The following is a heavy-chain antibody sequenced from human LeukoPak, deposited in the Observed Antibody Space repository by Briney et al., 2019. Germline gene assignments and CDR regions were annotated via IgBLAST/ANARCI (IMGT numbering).Heavy chain of an antibody. CDR2: INPSGGST. Sequence: GASVKVSCKASGYTFTSYGISWVRQAPGQGLEWMGIINPSGGSTSYAQKFQGRVTMTRDTSTSTVYMELSSLRADDTAVYYCARSDFWSGYYSPYYYYYCMDVWGKGTTVTVSS. CDR1: GYTFTSYG. J-gene: IGHJ6*03. CDR3: ARSDFWSGYYSPYYYYYCMDV. D-gene: IGHD3-3*01. V-gene: IGHV1-46*01.